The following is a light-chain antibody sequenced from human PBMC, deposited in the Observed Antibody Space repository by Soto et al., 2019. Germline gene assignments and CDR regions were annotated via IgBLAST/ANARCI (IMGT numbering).Light chain of an antibody. Sequence: DIVMTQSAASLSVWPGERANLXCRASQILSSDFAWYQQKTDKAPRLLISGASTRATGIQARLSGSGSGREFTLIISSLQSEDFAVYYCKQYNNWPPWTFGQGTKVDIK. CDR3: KQYNNWPPWT. CDR1: QILSSD. J-gene: IGKJ1*01. CDR2: GAS. V-gene: IGKV3-15*01.